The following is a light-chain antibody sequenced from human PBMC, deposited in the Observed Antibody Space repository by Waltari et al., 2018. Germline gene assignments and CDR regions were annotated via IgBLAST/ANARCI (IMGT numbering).Light chain of an antibody. J-gene: IGKJ4*01. Sequence: IQLTLSPSSMPATLGDSVTISCRASQDITNYLAWYQQEPGKPPKLLIYATSTLQSGVPSRFSGSQSGTDFTLTISTLQPEDFATYYCQQLDTYPLTFGGGTKVEIK. V-gene: IGKV1-9*01. CDR3: QQLDTYPLT. CDR1: QDITNY. CDR2: ATS.